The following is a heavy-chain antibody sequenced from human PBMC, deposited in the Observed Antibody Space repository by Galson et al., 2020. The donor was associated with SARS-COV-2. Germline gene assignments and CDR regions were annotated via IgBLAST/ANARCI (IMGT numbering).Heavy chain of an antibody. D-gene: IGHD6-13*01. V-gene: IGHV4-34*01. Sequence: PSETLSLTCAVYSGTFSGYYWNWIRQPPGKGLEWIKEINNSGTTNYNASLRSRVTISVDTSKSQFSLRLTSVTAADTAVYYCARGRNPRDDGALLWIYRIASTGVFDYWGLGTLVTVSS. CDR3: ARGRNPRDDGALLWIYRIASTGVFDY. CDR2: INNSGTT. J-gene: IGHJ4*02. CDR1: SGTFSGYY.